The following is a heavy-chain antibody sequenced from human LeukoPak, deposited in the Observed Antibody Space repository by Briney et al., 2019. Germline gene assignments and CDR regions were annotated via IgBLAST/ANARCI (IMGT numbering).Heavy chain of an antibody. J-gene: IGHJ4*02. CDR2: IIPIFGTA. Sequence: SVKVSCKASGGTFSSYAISWVRQAPGQGLEWMGRIIPIFGTANYAQKFQGRVTITTDESTSTAYMELTSLRSEDTAVYYCARVFARGGEISGSYYYYWGQGTLVTVSS. D-gene: IGHD1-26*01. CDR1: GGTFSSYA. CDR3: ARVFARGGEISGSYYYY. V-gene: IGHV1-69*05.